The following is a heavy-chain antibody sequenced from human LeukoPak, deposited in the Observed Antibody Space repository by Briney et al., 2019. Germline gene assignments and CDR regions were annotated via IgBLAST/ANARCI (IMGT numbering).Heavy chain of an antibody. CDR3: ARDCRDGYNCGDY. CDR1: GFTFSSYC. V-gene: IGHV3-48*01. CDR2: ISSSGSTI. J-gene: IGHJ4*02. D-gene: IGHD5-24*01. Sequence: HPGGSLRLSCAASGFTFSSYCMSWVRQAPGKGLEWVSYISSSGSTIYYADSVKGRFTISRDNAKKSLYMQMNSLRAEDTAVYYCARDCRDGYNCGDYWGQGTLVTVSS.